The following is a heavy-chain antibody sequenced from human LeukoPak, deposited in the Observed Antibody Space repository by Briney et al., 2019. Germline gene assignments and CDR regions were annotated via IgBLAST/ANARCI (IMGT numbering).Heavy chain of an antibody. CDR1: GGSFSGYY. V-gene: IGHV4-34*01. CDR2: INHSGST. CDR3: ARGRRYYYGSGPFDY. Sequence: SETLSLTCAVYGGSFSGYYWSWIRQPPGKGLEWIGEINHSGSTNYNPSLKSRVTISVDTSKNQFFLKLSSVTAADTAVYYCARGRRYYYGSGPFDYWGQGTLVTVSS. J-gene: IGHJ4*02. D-gene: IGHD3-10*01.